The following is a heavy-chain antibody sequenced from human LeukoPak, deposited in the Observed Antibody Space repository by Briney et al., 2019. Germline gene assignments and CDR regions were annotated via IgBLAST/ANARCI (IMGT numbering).Heavy chain of an antibody. CDR3: ARQDVATSHDAFDI. CDR2: IFYSGST. J-gene: IGHJ3*02. Sequence: SETLSLTCTVSGGSISSYYWTWIRQPPGKGLEWIGYIFYSGSTNYNPSLKSRVTMSVDTSKNQFSLKLSSVTAADTAVYYCARQDVATSHDAFDIWGQGTMVTVSS. CDR1: GGSISSYY. V-gene: IGHV4-59*08. D-gene: IGHD5-12*01.